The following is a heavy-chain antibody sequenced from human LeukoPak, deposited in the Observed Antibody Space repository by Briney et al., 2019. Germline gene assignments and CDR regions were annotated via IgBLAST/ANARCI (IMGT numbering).Heavy chain of an antibody. V-gene: IGHV1-58*02. Sequence: ASVKVSCKASGFTFRSSAIQWVRQARGQRLEWIGWIVVGSGKTDYARKFQERVTITRDMSTSTAHMELSSLRSEDTAVYYCAAELDDDIMTGYSQPWGQGTLVTISS. CDR2: IVVGSGKT. J-gene: IGHJ5*02. CDR3: AAELDDDIMTGYSQP. D-gene: IGHD3-9*01. CDR1: GFTFRSSA.